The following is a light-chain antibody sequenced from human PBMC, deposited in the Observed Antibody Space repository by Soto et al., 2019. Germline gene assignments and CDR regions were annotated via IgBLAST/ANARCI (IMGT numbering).Light chain of an antibody. CDR1: SSNIGSNS. J-gene: IGLJ2*01. Sequence: QPVLTQPPSASGTPGQRVTISCSGSSSNIGSNSVNWYQQLPGTAPKLLIYSTNQRPSGVPDRFSGSKSDTSASLAISGLQSEDEADYYYAAWDDSLNGEVVFGGGTKVTVL. CDR2: STN. CDR3: AAWDDSLNGEVV. V-gene: IGLV1-44*01.